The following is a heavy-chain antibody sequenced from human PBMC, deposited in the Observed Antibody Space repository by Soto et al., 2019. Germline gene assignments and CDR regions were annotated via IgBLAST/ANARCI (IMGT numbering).Heavy chain of an antibody. D-gene: IGHD4-17*01. V-gene: IGHV3-73*01. Sequence: EVQLVESGGGLVQPGESLKLSCAVAGFTFSGSAMHCVRQASGKGQEWVGRIRSKANNYATAYAASVKGRFTISRDDSKNTAYLQMNSLKSEDTAVYYCTRGYGDYVRDYWGQGTLVTVSS. CDR2: IRSKANNYAT. CDR3: TRGYGDYVRDY. J-gene: IGHJ4*02. CDR1: GFTFSGSA.